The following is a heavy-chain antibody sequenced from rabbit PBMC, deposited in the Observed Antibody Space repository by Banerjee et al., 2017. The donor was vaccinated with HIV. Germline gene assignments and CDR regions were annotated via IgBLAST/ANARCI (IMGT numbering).Heavy chain of an antibody. V-gene: IGHV1S45*01. D-gene: IGHD8-1*01. Sequence: QEQLEESGGGLVQPGASLTLTCKASGFTISSTYWICWVRQAPGKGLEWVACMHAGSSGNTYYANWAKGRFTISKTSSTTVTLQMTSLTAADTATYFCARNAGSSSGLWGPGTLVTVS. CDR1: GFTISSTYW. J-gene: IGHJ6*01. CDR2: MHAGSSGNT. CDR3: ARNAGSSSGL.